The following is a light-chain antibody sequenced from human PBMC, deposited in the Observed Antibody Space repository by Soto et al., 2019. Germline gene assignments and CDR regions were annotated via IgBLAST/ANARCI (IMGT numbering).Light chain of an antibody. CDR2: DVS. CDR3: SSYTSSSTLL. V-gene: IGLV2-14*03. Sequence: QSVLTQPASVSGSPGQSITISCTGTSSDVGTYNYVSWYQHRPGKAPKLMIYDVSNRPSGVSNRFSGSKSGNTASLTISGLQAEDEADYYCSSYTSSSTLLFGGGTKLTVL. CDR1: SSDVGTYNY. J-gene: IGLJ2*01.